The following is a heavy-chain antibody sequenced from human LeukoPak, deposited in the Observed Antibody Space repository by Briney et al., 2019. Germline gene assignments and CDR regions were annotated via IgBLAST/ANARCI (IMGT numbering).Heavy chain of an antibody. CDR2: INTNTGNP. V-gene: IGHV7-4-1*02. Sequence: ASVKVSCKASGYTFTSYAMNWVRQAPGQGLEWMGWINTNTGNPTYAQGFTGRFVFSLDTSVSTAYLQISSLKAEDTAVYYCARGAPGSWYVWLVDGFDYWGQGTMVTVSS. CDR1: GYTFTSYA. D-gene: IGHD6-13*01. J-gene: IGHJ4*03. CDR3: ARGAPGSWYVWLVDGFDY.